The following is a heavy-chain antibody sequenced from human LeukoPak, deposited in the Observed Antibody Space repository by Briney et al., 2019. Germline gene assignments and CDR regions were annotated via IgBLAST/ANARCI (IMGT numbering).Heavy chain of an antibody. CDR3: ARDLGYCSSTSCHHDAFDI. CDR1: GGSISSHY. V-gene: IGHV4-59*11. J-gene: IGHJ3*02. CDR2: IYYSGST. D-gene: IGHD2-2*01. Sequence: SETLSLTCTVSGGSISSHYWSWIRQPPGKGLEWIGYIYYSGSTNYNPSLKSRVTISVDTSKNQFSLKPSSVTAAGTAVYYCARDLGYCSSTSCHHDAFDIWGQGTMVTVSS.